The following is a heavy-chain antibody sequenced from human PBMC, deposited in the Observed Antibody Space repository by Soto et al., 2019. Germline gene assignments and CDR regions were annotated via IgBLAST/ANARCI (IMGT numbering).Heavy chain of an antibody. Sequence: SETLSLTWTVSGGYISSGGYYWSWIRQHPGKGLEWIGYIYYSGSTYYNPSLKSRVTISVDTSKNQFSLKLSSVTAADTAVYYCARTTITYYYDSSGYGAFDIWGQGTMVIVSS. V-gene: IGHV4-31*02. CDR1: GGYISSGGYY. D-gene: IGHD3-22*01. CDR3: ARTTITYYYDSSGYGAFDI. J-gene: IGHJ3*02. CDR2: IYYSGST.